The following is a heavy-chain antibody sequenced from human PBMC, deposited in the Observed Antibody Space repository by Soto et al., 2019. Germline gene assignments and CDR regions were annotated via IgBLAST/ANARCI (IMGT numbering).Heavy chain of an antibody. CDR2: INHSGST. D-gene: IGHD3-10*01. Sequence: SETLSLTCAVYGGSFSGYYWSWIRQPPGKGLEWIGEINHSGSTNYNPSLKSRVTISVDTSKNQFSLKLSSVTAADTAVYYCASAMVRGAITTYYYYYGMDVWGQGTTVTVSS. J-gene: IGHJ6*02. V-gene: IGHV4-34*01. CDR3: ASAMVRGAITTYYYYYGMDV. CDR1: GGSFSGYY.